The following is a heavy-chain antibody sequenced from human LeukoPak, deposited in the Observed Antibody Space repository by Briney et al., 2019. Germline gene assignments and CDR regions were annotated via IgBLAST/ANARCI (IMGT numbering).Heavy chain of an antibody. Sequence: PGRSLRLSCAASGFTFSSYAMHWVRQAPGKGLEWVAVISYDGSNKYYADSVKGRFTISRDNSKNTLYPQMNSLRAEDTAVYYCARDWRGDDSSGYYPPGCDYWGQGTLVTVSS. CDR3: ARDWRGDDSSGYYPPGCDY. CDR2: ISYDGSNK. J-gene: IGHJ4*02. CDR1: GFTFSSYA. V-gene: IGHV3-30-3*01. D-gene: IGHD3-22*01.